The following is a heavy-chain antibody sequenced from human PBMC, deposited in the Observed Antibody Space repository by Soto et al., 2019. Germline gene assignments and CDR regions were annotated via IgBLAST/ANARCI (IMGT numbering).Heavy chain of an antibody. D-gene: IGHD2-21*02. Sequence: GGSLRLSCAASGFTFSSYAMSWVRQAPGKGLEWVSAISGSGDATYYVDSVKGRLTISRDNSKDTLYLQLNSLRAEDTAVYYCAKGRVVTAISSFDYWGQGTLVTVSS. CDR3: AKGRVVTAISSFDY. J-gene: IGHJ4*02. CDR2: ISGSGDAT. CDR1: GFTFSSYA. V-gene: IGHV3-23*01.